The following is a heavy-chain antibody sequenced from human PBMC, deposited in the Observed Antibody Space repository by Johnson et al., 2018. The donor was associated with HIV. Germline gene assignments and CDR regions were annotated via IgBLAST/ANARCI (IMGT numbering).Heavy chain of an antibody. Sequence: QVQLVESGGGVVRPGGSLRLSCAASGFTFSSYAMHWVRQAPGKGLEWVAVIWYDGSNKYYADSVKGRFTISRDNSKNTLYLQMNSLRAEDTAVYYCARPHSFQYQHAFDIWGQGTMVTVSS. CDR1: GFTFSSYA. J-gene: IGHJ3*02. D-gene: IGHD1-26*01. CDR2: IWYDGSNK. V-gene: IGHV3-33*08. CDR3: ARPHSFQYQHAFDI.